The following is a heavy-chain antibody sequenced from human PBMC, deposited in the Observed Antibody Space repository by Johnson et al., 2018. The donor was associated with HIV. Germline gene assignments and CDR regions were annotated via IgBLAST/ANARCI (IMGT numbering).Heavy chain of an antibody. CDR2: ISSRGSTI. D-gene: IGHD3-3*01. Sequence: VQLVESGGGLVKPGGSLRLSCAASGFSFSDYYMSWIRQAPGKGLEWVSYISSRGSTIYYADSVVKGRFTISRDNAKNSVFLQMNSLRVEDTAIYYCARQPDNFWSSDAFDIWGQGTMVTVSS. J-gene: IGHJ3*02. CDR3: ARQPDNFWSSDAFDI. V-gene: IGHV3-11*04. CDR1: GFSFSDYY.